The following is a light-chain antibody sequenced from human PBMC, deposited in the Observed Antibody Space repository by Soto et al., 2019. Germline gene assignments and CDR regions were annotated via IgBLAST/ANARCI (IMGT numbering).Light chain of an antibody. V-gene: IGKV3-20*01. J-gene: IGKJ1*01. CDR1: QSVSSSY. CDR3: QQYGGSPRT. Sequence: EIVLTQSPGTLSLSPGERATLSCRASQSVSSSYLAWYQQKPGQAPRLLIYGASSRATGIPDRFSGSGSGTDFTLTISRLEPEDFAVYYCQQYGGSPRTF. CDR2: GAS.